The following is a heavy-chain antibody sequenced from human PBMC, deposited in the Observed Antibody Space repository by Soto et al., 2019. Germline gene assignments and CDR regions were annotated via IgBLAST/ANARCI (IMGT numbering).Heavy chain of an antibody. CDR3: AKDLGYTSSWYYALHI. D-gene: IGHD6-13*01. Sequence: EVQLLVSGGGLVQPGGSLRLSCVGSGFTFSSYAIHWVRQAPGQGLEWVSGISGSGGTTFYADSVKGRFTISRDNSKSTLYLQMNSLRAEDTATYYCAKDLGYTSSWYYALHIWGQGTMVTVS. CDR1: GFTFSSYA. V-gene: IGHV3-23*01. J-gene: IGHJ3*02. CDR2: ISGSGGTT.